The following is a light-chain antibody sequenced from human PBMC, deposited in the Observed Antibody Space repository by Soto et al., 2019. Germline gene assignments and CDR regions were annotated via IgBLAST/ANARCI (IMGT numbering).Light chain of an antibody. Sequence: IQLTQSPSSLSASGGDRVTITCRASQGIGSNLAWYLQKPGEAPKLLVYGASTLQGGVPSRFSGSGSGTLFTLTITSLQPEDFATYFCQQSNSYPLTFSGGTKV. CDR1: QGIGSN. CDR3: QQSNSYPLT. CDR2: GAS. J-gene: IGKJ4*01. V-gene: IGKV1-9*01.